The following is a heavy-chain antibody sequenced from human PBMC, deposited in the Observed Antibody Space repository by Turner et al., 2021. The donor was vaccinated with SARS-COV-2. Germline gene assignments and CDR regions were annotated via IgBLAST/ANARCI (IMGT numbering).Heavy chain of an antibody. CDR1: GFTFSSYA. CDR3: AKVGGATLAFDI. V-gene: IGHV3-23*01. J-gene: IGHJ3*02. CDR2: ISGGGGNT. Sequence: EVQLLESGGGLVQPGGSLRLSCAASGFTFSSYAMSWVRQAPGKGLEWVSAISGGGGNTYYADSVKGRFTISRDNSKNTLYLQMNSLRAEDTAVYYCAKVGGATLAFDIWGQGTMVTVSS. D-gene: IGHD1-26*01.